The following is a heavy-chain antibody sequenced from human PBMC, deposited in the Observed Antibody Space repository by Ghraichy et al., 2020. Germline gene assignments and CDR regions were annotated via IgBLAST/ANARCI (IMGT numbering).Heavy chain of an antibody. CDR2: IKNDGIAK. CDR1: GFTFSSHW. J-gene: IGHJ5*02. D-gene: IGHD2-2*01. Sequence: GESLNISCAASGFTFSSHWMHWVRQAPGEGLGWVSRIKNDGIAKKYADSVKGRYTISRDNAKNTLYLQMNSLRAEDTAVYYCARGPAEGCNGFWFDPWGQGSLVIVSS. CDR3: ARGPAEGCNGFWFDP. V-gene: IGHV3-74*01.